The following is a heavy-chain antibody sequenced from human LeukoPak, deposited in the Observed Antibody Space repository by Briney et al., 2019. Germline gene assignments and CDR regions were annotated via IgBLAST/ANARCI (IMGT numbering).Heavy chain of an antibody. D-gene: IGHD3-10*01. V-gene: IGHV3-11*04. CDR2: ISSSGSSI. Sequence: GGSLRLSCAASGFTFSDYYMSWIRQAPGKGLEWVSYISSSGSSIYYADSVKGRFTISRDNAKNSLYLQMNSLRAEDTGVYYCARDRGDHDYYITMVRGVIRDYYYYGMDVWGQGTTVTVSS. CDR3: ARDRGDHDYYITMVRGVIRDYYYYGMDV. CDR1: GFTFSDYY. J-gene: IGHJ6*02.